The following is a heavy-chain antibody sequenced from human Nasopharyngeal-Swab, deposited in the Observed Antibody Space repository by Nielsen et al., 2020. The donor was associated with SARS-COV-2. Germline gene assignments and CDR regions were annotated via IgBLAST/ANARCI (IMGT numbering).Heavy chain of an antibody. CDR1: GFTFNNYW. CDR3: ARDPHGVRGAMQDAFDL. J-gene: IGHJ3*01. V-gene: IGHV3-74*01. CDR2: INGEESRT. Sequence: GESLKISCAVSGFTFNNYWMHWVRQAPGKGLVWVSRINGEESRTSYADSVKGRFTISRDNAKNTLYLQMNSLRADDAAMYYCARDPHGVRGAMQDAFDLWGQGTTVTVSS. D-gene: IGHD3-16*01.